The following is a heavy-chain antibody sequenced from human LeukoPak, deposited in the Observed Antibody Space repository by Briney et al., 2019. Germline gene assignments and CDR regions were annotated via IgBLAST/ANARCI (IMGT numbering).Heavy chain of an antibody. CDR1: GFTFSSYG. CDR2: IKQDGSEK. Sequence: GGSLRLSCAASGFTFSSYGMHWVRQAPGKGLEWVANIKQDGSEKYYVDSVKGRFTISRDNAKNSLYLQTNSLRAEDTAVYYCARDLVDIVAATPGDYWGQGTLVTVSS. V-gene: IGHV3-7*01. CDR3: ARDLVDIVAATPGDY. J-gene: IGHJ4*02. D-gene: IGHD5-12*01.